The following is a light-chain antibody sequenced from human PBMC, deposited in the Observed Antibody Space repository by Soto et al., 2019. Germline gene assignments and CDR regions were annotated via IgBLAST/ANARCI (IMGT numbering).Light chain of an antibody. V-gene: IGLV3-21*02. Sequence: SYVLTQPSSVSVAPGQTARIPCGGDNIGTKSVHWYRQRPGQAPVLVVYDDTSRPSGTPDRVSGSNSGNTATLTISRVEAGDEADYYCCSYAGSYTLVFGTGTKLTVL. CDR1: NIGTKS. J-gene: IGLJ1*01. CDR3: CSYAGSYTLV. CDR2: DDT.